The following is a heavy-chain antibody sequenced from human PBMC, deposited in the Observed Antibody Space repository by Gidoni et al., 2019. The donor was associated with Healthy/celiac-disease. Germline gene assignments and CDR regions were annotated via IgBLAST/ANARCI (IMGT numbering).Heavy chain of an antibody. CDR1: GYSFTSYW. Sequence: EVQLVQSGAEVKKPGESLNISCKGSGYSFTSYWIGWVRQMPGKGLEWMGIIYPGDSDTRYSPSFQGQVTISADKSISTAYLQWSSLKASDTAMYYCATLAYCGGDCYDAFDIWGQGTMVTVSS. J-gene: IGHJ3*02. V-gene: IGHV5-51*01. CDR2: IYPGDSDT. D-gene: IGHD2-21*01. CDR3: ATLAYCGGDCYDAFDI.